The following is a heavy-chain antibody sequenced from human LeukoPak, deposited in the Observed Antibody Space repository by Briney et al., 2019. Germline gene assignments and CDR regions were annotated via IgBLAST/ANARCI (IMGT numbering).Heavy chain of an antibody. CDR2: IIPIFGTA. J-gene: IGHJ6*02. CDR1: GGTFSSYA. V-gene: IGHV1-69*13. Sequence: LVKVSCKASGGTFSSYAISWVRQAPGQGLEWMGGIIPIFGTANYAQKFQGRVTITADESTSTAYMELSSLRPEDTAVYYCVRYDFWSGQNPYYYGMDVWGQGTTVTVSS. CDR3: VRYDFWSGQNPYYYGMDV. D-gene: IGHD3-3*01.